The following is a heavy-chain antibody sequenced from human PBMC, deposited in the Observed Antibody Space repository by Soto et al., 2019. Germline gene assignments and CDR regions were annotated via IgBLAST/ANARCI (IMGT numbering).Heavy chain of an antibody. J-gene: IGHJ6*02. CDR3: AKDVVPAARYYYGMDV. CDR2: ISWNSGSI. CDR1: GFTFDDYA. D-gene: IGHD2-2*01. V-gene: IGHV3-9*01. Sequence: SLRISCAASGFTFDDYAMHWVRQAPGKGLEWVSGISWNSGSIGYADSVKGRFTISRDNAKNSLYLQMNSLRAEDTALYYCAKDVVPAARYYYGMDVWGQGTTVTVSS.